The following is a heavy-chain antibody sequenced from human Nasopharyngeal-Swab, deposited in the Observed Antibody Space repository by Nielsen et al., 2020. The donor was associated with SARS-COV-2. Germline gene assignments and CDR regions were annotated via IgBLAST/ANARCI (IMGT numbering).Heavy chain of an antibody. Sequence: GESLKISCAASGFTFSSYGMHWVRQAPGKGLEWVAVIWYDGSNKYYADSVKGRFTISRDNSKNTLYLQLNSLRAEDTAVYYCARDLGATLDVWGQGTLVTVSS. CDR1: GFTFSSYG. V-gene: IGHV3-33*08. CDR2: IWYDGSNK. CDR3: ARDLGATLDV. D-gene: IGHD1-26*01. J-gene: IGHJ4*02.